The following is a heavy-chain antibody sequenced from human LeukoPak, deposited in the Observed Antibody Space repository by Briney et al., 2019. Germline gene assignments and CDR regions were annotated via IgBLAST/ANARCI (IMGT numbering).Heavy chain of an antibody. Sequence: PGGSLRLSCAASGFTSNSYWMSWVRQAPGKGLEWVANIKEDGSEKNYVNSLKGRFTISRDNAKNSLYLQMNSLRAEDTAMYYCAGGYGWTANYWGQGTLVTVSS. J-gene: IGHJ4*02. CDR1: GFTSNSYW. D-gene: IGHD3/OR15-3a*01. CDR3: AGGYGWTANY. V-gene: IGHV3-7*04. CDR2: IKEDGSEK.